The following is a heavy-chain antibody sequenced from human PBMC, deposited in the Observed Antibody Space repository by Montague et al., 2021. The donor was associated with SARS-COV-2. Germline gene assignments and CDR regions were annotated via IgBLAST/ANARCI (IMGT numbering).Heavy chain of an antibody. Sequence: SETLSLTCTVSGGSLSSDYWSWIRQPPGKGLEWIGYIYYRGSTNYNPSLKSRVTLSVDTSKNQFSLKVYSVTAADTAVYYCARERQSNWFVAWGQGTLVTVPS. V-gene: IGHV4-59*01. D-gene: IGHD2-8*01. CDR3: ARERQSNWFVA. J-gene: IGHJ5*02. CDR1: GGSLSSDY. CDR2: IYYRGST.